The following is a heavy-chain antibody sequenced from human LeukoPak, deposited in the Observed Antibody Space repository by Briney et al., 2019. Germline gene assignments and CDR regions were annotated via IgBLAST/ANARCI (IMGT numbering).Heavy chain of an antibody. V-gene: IGHV4-59*01. CDR2: VYYTGST. Sequence: SETLSLTCTVSGGSINNYYWTWIRQPPGKGLECLGYVYYTGSTYHNPSLKSRVTISVDTSRNQFSLNLKSVTAADTAVYYCARDSSTVTTRHFDYWGQGILVTVSS. D-gene: IGHD4-17*01. J-gene: IGHJ4*02. CDR1: GGSINNYY. CDR3: ARDSSTVTTRHFDY.